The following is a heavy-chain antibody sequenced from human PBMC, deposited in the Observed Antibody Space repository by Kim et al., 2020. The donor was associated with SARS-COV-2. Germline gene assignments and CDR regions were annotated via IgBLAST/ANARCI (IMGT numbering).Heavy chain of an antibody. V-gene: IGHV1-2*02. CDR1: GYSFTGYQ. Sequence: ASVKVSCKTTGYSFTGYQMHWVRQAPGQGLEWMGWIIPRSGGTNYAQKFQGRVTMTRDTSISTAYMELSRLRSDDTAIYYCTFQQGGVVYWGQGTLVTVSS. J-gene: IGHJ4*02. D-gene: IGHD1-26*01. CDR2: IIPRSGGT. CDR3: TFQQGGVVY.